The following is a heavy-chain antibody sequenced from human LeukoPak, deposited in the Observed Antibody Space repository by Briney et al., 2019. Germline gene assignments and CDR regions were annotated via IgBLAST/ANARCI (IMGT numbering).Heavy chain of an antibody. D-gene: IGHD2-2*02. J-gene: IGHJ6*02. V-gene: IGHV1-18*01. CDR1: GYTFTSYG. CDR2: ISAYNGNT. CDR3: ASHPYTGNYYYGMDV. Sequence: ASVKVSCKASGYTFTSYGISWVRQAPGQGLEWMGWISAYNGNTNYAQKLQGRVTMTRDTSISTAYMELSRLRSDDTAVYYCASHPYTGNYYYGMDVWGQGTTVTVSS.